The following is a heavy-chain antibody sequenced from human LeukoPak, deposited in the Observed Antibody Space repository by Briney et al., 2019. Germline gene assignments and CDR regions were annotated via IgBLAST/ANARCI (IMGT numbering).Heavy chain of an antibody. D-gene: IGHD2-15*01. Sequence: ASVKVSCKASGYTFTSYYMHWVRQAPGQGLEWMGMINPSGGSTNYAQKFQGRVTMTRDTSISTAYMELSRLRSDDTAVYYCARGGRYCSGGSCYSDFDYWGQGTLVTVSS. J-gene: IGHJ4*02. CDR1: GYTFTSYY. CDR3: ARGGRYCSGGSCYSDFDY. CDR2: INPSGGST. V-gene: IGHV1-2*02.